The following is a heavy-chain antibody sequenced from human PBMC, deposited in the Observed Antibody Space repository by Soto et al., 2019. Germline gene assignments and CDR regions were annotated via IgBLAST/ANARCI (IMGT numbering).Heavy chain of an antibody. V-gene: IGHV4-30-4*01. Sequence: NPSETLSLTCTVSGGSISSGDYYWSWIRQPPGKGLEWIGYIYYSGSTYYNPSLKSRVTISVDTSKNQFSLKLSSVTAADTAMYYCARGGVSTRTFDYWGQGTPGTVS. CDR2: IYYSGST. D-gene: IGHD3-3*01. J-gene: IGHJ4*02. CDR1: GGSISSGDYY. CDR3: ARGGVSTRTFDY.